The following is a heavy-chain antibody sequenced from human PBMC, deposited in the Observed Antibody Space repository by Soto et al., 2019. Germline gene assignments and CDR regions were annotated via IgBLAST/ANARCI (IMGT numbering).Heavy chain of an antibody. CDR3: ARGPSLRDITIFGVVNYYYYYGMDV. CDR2: IYYSGST. CDR1: GGSISSYY. Sequence: SETLSLTCTVSGGSISSYYWSWIRQHPGKGLEWIGYIYYSGSTYYNPSLKSRVTISVDTSKNQFSLKLSSVTAADTAVYYCARGPSLRDITIFGVVNYYYYYGMDVWGQGTTVTVSS. J-gene: IGHJ6*02. D-gene: IGHD3-3*01. V-gene: IGHV4-31*03.